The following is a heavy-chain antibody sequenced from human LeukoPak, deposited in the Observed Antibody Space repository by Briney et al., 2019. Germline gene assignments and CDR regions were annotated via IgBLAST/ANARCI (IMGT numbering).Heavy chain of an antibody. Sequence: TGGCLRLACAAAGFTFNNYGMHWVRQAPGGGLEWLAVVTYGDNIDSYRDSVKGRFTISRDNTQNTLYLQMNRLRAEDTAVYYCVREQGSGWYRASDYWGQGTLVTASS. CDR3: VREQGSGWYRASDY. CDR1: GFTFNNYG. V-gene: IGHV3-33*01. D-gene: IGHD6-19*01. J-gene: IGHJ4*02. CDR2: VTYGDNID.